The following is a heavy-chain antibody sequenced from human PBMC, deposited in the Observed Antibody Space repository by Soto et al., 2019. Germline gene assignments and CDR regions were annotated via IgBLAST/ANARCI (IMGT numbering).Heavy chain of an antibody. Sequence: SETLSLTCAVSGASLSSISYYWGWIRQPPGKGLEWVGSIFFTGNIYYNPSLKSRVTISVDTSRNQFSLMVNSVTAADTAVYYCXSRHCSGGSRYNPGFDSWGQGALVTVSS. CDR2: IFFTGNI. V-gene: IGHV4-39*01. CDR1: GASLSSISYY. D-gene: IGHD2-15*01. J-gene: IGHJ4*02. CDR3: XSRHCSGGSRYNPGFDS.